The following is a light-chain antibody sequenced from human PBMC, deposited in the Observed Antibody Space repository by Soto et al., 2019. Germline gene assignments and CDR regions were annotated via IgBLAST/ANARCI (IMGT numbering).Light chain of an antibody. CDR2: EVS. V-gene: IGLV2-23*02. J-gene: IGLJ1*01. CDR1: SSDVANYNF. CDR3: CSYAGSSTFV. Sequence: QSVLTQPASVSGSPGQSITISCTGTSSDVANYNFVTWYQQHPGKAPKLTIYEVSKRPSGVSDRFSGSKSGNTASLTISGLQAEDEADYYCCSYAGSSTFVFGTGTKVTVL.